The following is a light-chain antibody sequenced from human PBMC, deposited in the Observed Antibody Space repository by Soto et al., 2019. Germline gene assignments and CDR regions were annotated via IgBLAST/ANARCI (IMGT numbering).Light chain of an antibody. CDR1: QAISSH. V-gene: IGKV1-9*01. CDR2: AAS. J-gene: IGKJ5*01. CDR3: QKLNASPTP. Sequence: IQLTQSPSSLSASVGDRVTITCRASQAISSHLAWYQQEPGKAPKLLIYAASTLQSGVPSRFSGGCFGKIFPPPIRSPPPEIFATFYCQKLNASPTPLGQGKRREIK.